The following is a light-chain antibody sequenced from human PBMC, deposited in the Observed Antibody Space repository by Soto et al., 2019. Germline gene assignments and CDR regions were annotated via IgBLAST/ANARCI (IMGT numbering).Light chain of an antibody. V-gene: IGKV1-17*01. CDR2: ASS. CDR1: QSISNH. CDR3: QRYNCYPVT. Sequence: LHITLSPSTLIGSIEDSVILTCRTSQSISNHVYWYQQKPGKAPKLLIFASSRLQSVVPSRFSGSRSGPYFTLTISSLQPDDCATYCWQRYNCYPVTFGQGTRLDI. J-gene: IGKJ5*01.